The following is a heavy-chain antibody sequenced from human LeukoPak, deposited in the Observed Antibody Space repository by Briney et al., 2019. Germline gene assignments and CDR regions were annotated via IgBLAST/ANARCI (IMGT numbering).Heavy chain of an antibody. CDR2: INPNSGGT. J-gene: IGHJ4*02. D-gene: IGHD1-26*01. Sequence: ASVKVSCKASGYTFTGYYMHWVRQAPGQGLEWMGWINPNSGGTNYAQKFQGRVTMTRDTSISTAYMELSRLRSDDTAVYYCARVGLGGGYYFDYWGQGTLVTVSS. V-gene: IGHV1-2*02. CDR3: ARVGLGGGYYFDY. CDR1: GYTFTGYY.